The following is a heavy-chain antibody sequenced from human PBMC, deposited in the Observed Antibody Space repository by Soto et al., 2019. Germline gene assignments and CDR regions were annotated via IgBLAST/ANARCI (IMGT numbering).Heavy chain of an antibody. V-gene: IGHV4-31*03. D-gene: IGHD5-18*01. CDR1: GGSISSGGYY. CDR3: ARGRTAMVTDWFDP. J-gene: IGHJ5*02. CDR2: IYYSGST. Sequence: QVQLQESSPGLVKPSQTLSLTCTVSGGSISSGGYYWSWIRQHPGKGLEWIGYIYYSGSTYYNPSLKSRVTISVDTSKNQFSLKLSSVTAADTAVYYCARGRTAMVTDWFDPLGQGTLVTVSS.